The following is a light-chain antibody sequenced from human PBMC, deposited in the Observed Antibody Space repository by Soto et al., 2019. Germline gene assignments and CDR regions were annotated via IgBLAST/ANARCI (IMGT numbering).Light chain of an antibody. J-gene: IGLJ2*01. CDR1: SSDVGAFNY. CDR3: SSFVGAPVI. V-gene: IGLV2-14*03. CDR2: DVS. Sequence: QSALTQPASVSGSPGQAITISCSGTSSDVGAFNYVSWYQQHPGKAPKLMIYDVSNRPSGVSNRFSGSKSGNTASLTISGLRAEDEADYYCSSFVGAPVIFGGGTKLTVL.